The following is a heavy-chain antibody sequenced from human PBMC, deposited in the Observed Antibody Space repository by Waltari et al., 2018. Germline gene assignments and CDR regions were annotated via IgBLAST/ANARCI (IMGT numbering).Heavy chain of an antibody. Sequence: QVQLVQSGAEVKKPGSSVKVSCKASGGTFSSYAISWVRQAPGQGLEWMGGIIPILGIANYAQKFQGRVTITADKSTSTAYMELSSLRSEDTAVYYCARDIDPWPEYSGYEFLKGDYWGQGTLVTVSS. CDR2: IIPILGIA. CDR3: ARDIDPWPEYSGYEFLKGDY. J-gene: IGHJ4*02. D-gene: IGHD5-12*01. V-gene: IGHV1-69*10. CDR1: GGTFSSYA.